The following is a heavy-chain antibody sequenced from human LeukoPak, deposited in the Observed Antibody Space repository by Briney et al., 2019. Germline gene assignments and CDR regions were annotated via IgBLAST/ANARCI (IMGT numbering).Heavy chain of an antibody. CDR2: INSDGRST. CDR3: ATGEGGSYYDSRGYYSDI. D-gene: IGHD3-22*01. Sequence: LRLSCAAAGFTFSSYWMHLVRPAPGKRLLWVSRINSDGRSTSYADSEKGRFTISRGNAKNTVYLQMNSLRAEDTAVYYCATGEGGSYYDSRGYYSDIWGQGTMVTVSS. V-gene: IGHV3-74*01. CDR1: GFTFSSYW. J-gene: IGHJ3*02.